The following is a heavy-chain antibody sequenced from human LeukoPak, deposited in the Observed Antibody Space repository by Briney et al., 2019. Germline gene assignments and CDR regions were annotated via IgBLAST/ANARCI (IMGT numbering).Heavy chain of an antibody. D-gene: IGHD5-12*01. Sequence: PGGSLRLSCAASGFTFSIYWMSWVRQAPGRGLEWVANIKQDGSEKYYVHSVKGRFTISRDKAKNSLYLQMNSLRAEDTAVYYCARDRDIANWGQGTLVTASS. CDR2: IKQDGSEK. J-gene: IGHJ4*02. V-gene: IGHV3-7*01. CDR3: ARDRDIAN. CDR1: GFTFSIYW.